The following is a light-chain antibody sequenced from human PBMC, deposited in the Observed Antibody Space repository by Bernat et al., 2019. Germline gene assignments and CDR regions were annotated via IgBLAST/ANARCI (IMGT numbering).Light chain of an antibody. CDR2: GKN. J-gene: IGLJ3*02. CDR1: SLRSYY. Sequence: SSELTQDPTVSVALGQTVRSTCQGDSLRSYYASWYQQKPGQAPVFVIYGKNNRPSGIPDRFSGSSSGNTASLTITGAQAEDEADYYCNSRDSSANHLVFGGGTKLTVL. CDR3: NSRDSSANHLV. V-gene: IGLV3-19*01.